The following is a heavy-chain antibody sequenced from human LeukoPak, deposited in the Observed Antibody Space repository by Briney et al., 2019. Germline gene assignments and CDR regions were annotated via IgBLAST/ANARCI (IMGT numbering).Heavy chain of an antibody. V-gene: IGHV3-20*04. CDR1: GFTFSSYS. J-gene: IGHJ4*02. CDR3: ARVMGYYYDSSGYYYDLGFDY. Sequence: GGSLRLSCAASGFTFSSYSMNWVRQAPGKGLECVSGINWNGGSTGYGDSVEGRFTISRDNAKNSLYLQMNSLRAEDTDLYYGARVMGYYYDSSGYYYDLGFDYWGQGPLVTVSS. CDR2: INWNGGST. D-gene: IGHD3-22*01.